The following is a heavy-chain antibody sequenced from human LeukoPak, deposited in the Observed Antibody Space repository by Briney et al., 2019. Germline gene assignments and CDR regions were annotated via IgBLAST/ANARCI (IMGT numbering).Heavy chain of an antibody. CDR3: AGTLKGVAGTRSRVFDY. J-gene: IGHJ4*02. D-gene: IGHD6-19*01. CDR2: INHSGST. CDR1: GGSFSGYY. V-gene: IGHV4-34*01. Sequence: PSETLSLTCAVYGGSFSGYYWSWIRQPPGKGLEWIGEINHSGSTNYNPSLKSRVTISVDTSKNQFSLKLSSVTAADTAVYYCAGTLKGVAGTRSRVFDYWGQGTLVTVSS.